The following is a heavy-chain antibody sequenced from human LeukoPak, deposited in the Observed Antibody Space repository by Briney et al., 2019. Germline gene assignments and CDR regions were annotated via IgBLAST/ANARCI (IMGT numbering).Heavy chain of an antibody. J-gene: IGHJ6*02. V-gene: IGHV1-46*01. CDR2: INPSGGST. D-gene: IGHD2-2*01. CDR1: GYTFTSYY. Sequence: ASVKVSCTASGYTFTSYYMHWVRQAPGQGLEWMGIINPSGGSTSYAQKFQGRVTMTRDTSTSTVYMELSSLRSEDTAVYYCARDLSLVPAAIQADYYYYGMDVWGQGTTVTVSS. CDR3: ARDLSLVPAAIQADYYYYGMDV.